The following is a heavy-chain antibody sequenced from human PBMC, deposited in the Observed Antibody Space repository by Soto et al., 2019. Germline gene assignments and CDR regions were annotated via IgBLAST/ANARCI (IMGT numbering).Heavy chain of an antibody. V-gene: IGHV4-39*01. D-gene: IGHD3-10*01. J-gene: IGHJ4*02. CDR2: IYHSGTS. CDR1: GDSIRRSSYY. Sequence: QLQLQASGPGLVKPLETLSLTCTVSGDSIRRSSYYWGWIRQAPGKGLEWIGSIYHSGTSYYNPSLKRRLTLSVDTSQNEFTLKLSSVPAADTALYYCARHFLLFGEDFPYYGETRFDSWGQGTLVTVSS. CDR3: ARHFLLFGEDFPYYGETRFDS.